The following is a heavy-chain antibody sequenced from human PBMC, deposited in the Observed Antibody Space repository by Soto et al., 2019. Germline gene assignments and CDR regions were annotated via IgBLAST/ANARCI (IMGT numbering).Heavy chain of an antibody. D-gene: IGHD3-22*01. Sequence: PGESLKISCKGSGYSFTNHWIGWVRQMPGKGLEWMGIIYPGDSDTRYSPSFQGQVTISADKSTTTAYLQWSSLQASDTAMYYCARPSSRVDYDNRGSAFDYWGQGALVTVSS. CDR2: IYPGDSDT. J-gene: IGHJ4*02. CDR1: GYSFTNHW. CDR3: ARPSSRVDYDNRGSAFDY. V-gene: IGHV5-51*01.